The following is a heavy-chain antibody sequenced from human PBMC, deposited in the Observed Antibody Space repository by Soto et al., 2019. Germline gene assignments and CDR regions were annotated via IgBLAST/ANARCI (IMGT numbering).Heavy chain of an antibody. D-gene: IGHD1-26*01. CDR2: IYYSGST. CDR3: ASTYYTGDSGPYDY. CDR1: GGSIGSGDYY. V-gene: IGHV4-30-4*01. Sequence: SETLSLTCTVSGGSIGSGDYYWSWIRQPPGKGLEWIGYIYYSGSTYYNPSLESRVSISADTSENQFSLKVKSVTVADTAVYYCASTYYTGDSGPYDYWGQGTLVTVS. J-gene: IGHJ4*02.